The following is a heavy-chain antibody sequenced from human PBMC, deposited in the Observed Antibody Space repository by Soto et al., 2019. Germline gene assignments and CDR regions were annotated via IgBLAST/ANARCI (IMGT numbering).Heavy chain of an antibody. Sequence: GGSLRLSCAASGFTFSSYAMSWVRQATGKGLEWVSAISGSGGSTYYADSVKGRFTISRDNSKNTLFLQMNSLSAEATAVYYCAKDGRGNPYYFDYWGQGTLVNVSS. J-gene: IGHJ4*02. CDR2: ISGSGGST. CDR1: GFTFSSYA. CDR3: AKDGRGNPYYFDY. D-gene: IGHD3-16*01. V-gene: IGHV3-23*01.